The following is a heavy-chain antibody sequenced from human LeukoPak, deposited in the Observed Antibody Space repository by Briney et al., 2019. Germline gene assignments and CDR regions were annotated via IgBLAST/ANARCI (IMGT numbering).Heavy chain of an antibody. CDR2: ISYDGSNK. V-gene: IGHV3-30-3*01. CDR3: ARVGIWSGVN. Sequence: GGSLRLSCAASGLTFSSYAMHWVRQAPGKGLEWVAVISYDGSNKYYADSVKGRFTISRDNSKNTLYLQMYSLRAEDTAVYYCARVGIWSGVNWGQGTLVTVSS. D-gene: IGHD1-14*01. J-gene: IGHJ4*02. CDR1: GLTFSSYA.